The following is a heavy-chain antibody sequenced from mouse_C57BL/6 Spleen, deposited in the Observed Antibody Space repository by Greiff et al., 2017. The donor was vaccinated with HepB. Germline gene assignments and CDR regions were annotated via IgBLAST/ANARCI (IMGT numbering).Heavy chain of an antibody. V-gene: IGHV1-81*01. CDR3: ARQDFYDSAY. CDR2: IYPRSGNT. D-gene: IGHD2-3*01. Sequence: VQLQQSGAELARPGASVKLSCKASGYTFTSYGISWVKQRTGQGLEWIGEIYPRSGNTYYNEKFKGKATLTADKSSSTAYMELRSLTSEDSAVYFCARQDFYDSAYLGQGTLVTVSA. CDR1: GYTFTSYG. J-gene: IGHJ3*01.